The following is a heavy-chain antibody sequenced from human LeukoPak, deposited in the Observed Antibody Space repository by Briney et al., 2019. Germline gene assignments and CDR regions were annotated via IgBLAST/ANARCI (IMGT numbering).Heavy chain of an antibody. D-gene: IGHD2-21*01. Sequence: PGGSLRLSCAASGFTFSSYAMHWVRQAPGKGLEYVSAISSNGGSTYYANSVKGRFTISRDNSKNTLYLQMNSLRAEDTAVYYCAKDTATTYCGGDCGPNFDYWGQGTLVTVSS. CDR3: AKDTATTYCGGDCGPNFDY. V-gene: IGHV3-64*01. CDR2: ISSNGGST. CDR1: GFTFSSYA. J-gene: IGHJ4*02.